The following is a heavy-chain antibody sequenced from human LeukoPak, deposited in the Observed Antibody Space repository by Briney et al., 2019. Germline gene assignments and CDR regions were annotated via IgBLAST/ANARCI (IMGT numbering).Heavy chain of an antibody. CDR2: IRYDGSDK. CDR1: GFTFSSYG. J-gene: IGHJ4*02. Sequence: PGGSLRLSCAASGFTFSSYGMHWVRQAPGKGLEWVALIRYDGSDKYNADSVKGRFTISRDNSKNTLYLQMNSLRAEDTAVYYCATDGAGSYFYYWGQGTLVTVSS. D-gene: IGHD3-10*01. V-gene: IGHV3-30*02. CDR3: ATDGAGSYFYY.